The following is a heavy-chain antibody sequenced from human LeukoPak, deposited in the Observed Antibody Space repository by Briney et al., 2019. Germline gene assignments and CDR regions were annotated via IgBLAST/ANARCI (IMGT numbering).Heavy chain of an antibody. CDR1: GYSFTSYW. V-gene: IGHV5-51*01. D-gene: IGHD3-10*01. CDR3: AKHPTSMVRGIIITDYYFDY. Sequence: GGALQISCKGSGYSFTSYWIGWVRQMPGKGLEWMGIIYPNDSDTRYSPSFQGQVTISADKSSSNADLQWSSLKASDTAMYYCAKHPTSMVRGIIITDYYFDYWGQGTLVTVSS. CDR2: IYPNDSDT. J-gene: IGHJ4*02.